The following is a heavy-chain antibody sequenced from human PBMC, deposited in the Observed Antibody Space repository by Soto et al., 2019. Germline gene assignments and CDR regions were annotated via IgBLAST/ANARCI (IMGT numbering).Heavy chain of an antibody. CDR3: ARGNYGLDV. V-gene: IGHV3-11*01. J-gene: IGHJ6*01. CDR2: IYNSASTI. CDR1: VFTFSGHY. Sequence: WGSLRISCASSVFTFSGHYMSWIRQAPGKGLEWVSYIYNSASTIYYADSMNGRFTIPRDNAKNTLYLQMNSLRTDDPAVYYCARGNYGLDVWGPGTPVTVSS.